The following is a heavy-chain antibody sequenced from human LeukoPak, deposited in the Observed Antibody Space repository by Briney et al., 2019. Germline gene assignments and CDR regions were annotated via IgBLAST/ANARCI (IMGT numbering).Heavy chain of an antibody. CDR2: IYYSGST. J-gene: IGHJ5*02. V-gene: IGHV4-59*08. Sequence: SETLSPTCTVSGGSISSYYWSWIRQPPGKGLEWIGYIYYSGSTNYNPSLKSRVTISVDTSKNQFSLKLSSVTAADTAVYYCARTVDCSGGSCYNWFDPWGQGTLVTVSS. CDR1: GGSISSYY. CDR3: ARTVDCSGGSCYNWFDP. D-gene: IGHD2-15*01.